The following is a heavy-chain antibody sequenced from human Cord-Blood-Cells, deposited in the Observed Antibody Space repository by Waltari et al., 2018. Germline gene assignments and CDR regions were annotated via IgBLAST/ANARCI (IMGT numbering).Heavy chain of an antibody. V-gene: IGHV4-34*01. Sequence: QVQLQQWGAGLLKPSETLSLTCAVDGGSFSGYYWSWIRQPPGKGLEWIGEINHSGSTNYNPSLKSRVTISVDTSKIQFSLKLSSVTAADTAVYYCARRDYDILTGYDYWGQGTLVTVSS. D-gene: IGHD3-9*01. CDR3: ARRDYDILTGYDY. CDR2: INHSGST. CDR1: GGSFSGYY. J-gene: IGHJ4*02.